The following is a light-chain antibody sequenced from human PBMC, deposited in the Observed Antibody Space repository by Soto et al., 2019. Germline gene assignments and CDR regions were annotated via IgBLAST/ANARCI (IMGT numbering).Light chain of an antibody. J-gene: IGKJ1*01. CDR1: QSINSW. Sequence: DIQMTQSPSTLSASVGDRVTITCRASQSINSWLAWYQQKPGKAPKLLIYKASSLESGVPSRFTGSGSGTEFTLTISSLQPDDFATYYCQQYNSYRTLGQGTKVEIK. CDR2: KAS. V-gene: IGKV1-5*03. CDR3: QQYNSYRT.